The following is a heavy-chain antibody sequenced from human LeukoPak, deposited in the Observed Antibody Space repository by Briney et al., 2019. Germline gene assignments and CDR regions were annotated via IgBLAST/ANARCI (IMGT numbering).Heavy chain of an antibody. J-gene: IGHJ5*02. Sequence: GGSLRLSCAASGFTFSSYAMSWVRQAPGKGLEWVSAISGSGGSTYYADSVKGRFTISRDNSKNTLYLQMNSLRAEDTAVYYCAKGAPSYCSSTSCWALKWFGPWGQGTLVTVSS. CDR1: GFTFSSYA. CDR3: AKGAPSYCSSTSCWALKWFGP. V-gene: IGHV3-23*01. D-gene: IGHD2-2*01. CDR2: ISGSGGST.